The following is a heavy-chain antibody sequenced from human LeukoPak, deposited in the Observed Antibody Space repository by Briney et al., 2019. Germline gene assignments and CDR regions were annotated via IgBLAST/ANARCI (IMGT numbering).Heavy chain of an antibody. V-gene: IGHV4-39*01. CDR2: VFYNGNT. D-gene: IGHD3-22*01. J-gene: IGHJ4*02. Sequence: SETLSLTCTVSGGSINTKTHYWACIRQTPGKGLEWIGSVFYNGNTYYNPSLKSRVAISVDTSKNQFSLRLTAVTAADTAVYYCAKHGEDSSGYYADFFDHCGQGTLITVSS. CDR3: AKHGEDSSGYYADFFDH. CDR1: GGSINTKTHY.